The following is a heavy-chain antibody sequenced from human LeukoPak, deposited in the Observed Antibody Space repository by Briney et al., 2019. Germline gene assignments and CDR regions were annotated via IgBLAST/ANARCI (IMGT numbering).Heavy chain of an antibody. J-gene: IGHJ4*02. V-gene: IGHV3-30*18. CDR1: GFTFSTYV. CDR2: ISFDGSEK. Sequence: GGSLRLSCAASGFTFSTYVMHWVRQAPGKGLEWVALISFDGSEKYYADSVKGRFTISRDNSKNSLYLQMNSLRTEDTALYYCAKGTESQTSIAVAGTDFDYWGQGTLVTVSS. D-gene: IGHD6-19*01. CDR3: AKGTESQTSIAVAGTDFDY.